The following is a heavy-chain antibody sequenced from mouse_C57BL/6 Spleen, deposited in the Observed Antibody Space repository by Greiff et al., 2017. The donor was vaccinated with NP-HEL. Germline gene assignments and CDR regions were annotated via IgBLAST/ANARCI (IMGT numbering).Heavy chain of an antibody. CDR2: ISSGGDYI. CDR3: TREDYGSTHWYFDV. V-gene: IGHV5-9-1*02. CDR1: GFTFSSYA. J-gene: IGHJ1*03. D-gene: IGHD1-1*01. Sequence: DVHLVESGEGLVKPGGSLKLSCAASGFTFSSYAMSWVRQTPEKRLEWVAYISSGGDYIYYADTVKGRFTISRDNARNTLYLQMSSLKSEDTAMYYCTREDYGSTHWYFDVWGTGTTVTVSS.